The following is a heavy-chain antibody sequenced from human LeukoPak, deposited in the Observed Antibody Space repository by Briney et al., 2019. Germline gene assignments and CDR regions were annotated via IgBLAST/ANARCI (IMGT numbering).Heavy chain of an antibody. CDR2: ISETGDST. J-gene: IGHJ4*02. V-gene: IGHV3-23*01. CDR3: APDLRGSAWSLDD. Sequence: GGSLRLSCAASGFTFSSYAMTWVRQAPGEGLEWVSTISETGDSTYFAASVKGRFTISRDNSQNTLYLQMDGLRGEDTALYYCAPDLRGSAWSLDDWGQGTLVTVSS. D-gene: IGHD6-13*01. CDR1: GFTFSSYA.